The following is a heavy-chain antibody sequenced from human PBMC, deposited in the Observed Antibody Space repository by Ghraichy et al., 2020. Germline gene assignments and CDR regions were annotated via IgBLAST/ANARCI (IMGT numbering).Heavy chain of an antibody. CDR3: AKAYNLYAMDV. V-gene: IGHV3-23*01. Sequence: LSLTCAASGFTFTNYAINWVRQAPGKGLECLSAVSGDAFRTYYADSVKGRFIISRENSKNTVSLQMNSLRVEDTAIYYCAKAYNLYAMDVWGQGTTVTVSS. J-gene: IGHJ6*02. D-gene: IGHD3-16*01. CDR1: GFTFTNYA. CDR2: VSGDAFRT.